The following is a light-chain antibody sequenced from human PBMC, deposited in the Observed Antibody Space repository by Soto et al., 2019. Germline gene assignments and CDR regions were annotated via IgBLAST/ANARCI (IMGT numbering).Light chain of an antibody. CDR1: QGIRND. Sequence: AIQMTQSPSSLSASVGDRVTITCRASQGIRNDLGWYQQKPGRAPKLLIYAASSLRSGVPSRFSGSGSGTDFTLTISSLQPEDFATYYCLQDYNYPWTFGQGTKVDIK. V-gene: IGKV1-6*01. J-gene: IGKJ1*01. CDR2: AAS. CDR3: LQDYNYPWT.